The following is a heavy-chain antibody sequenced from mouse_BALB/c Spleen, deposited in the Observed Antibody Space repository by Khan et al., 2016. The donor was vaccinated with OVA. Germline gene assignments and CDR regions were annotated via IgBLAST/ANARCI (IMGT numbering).Heavy chain of an antibody. CDR1: GYTFINYW. CDR3: ARRGLRWDFDY. V-gene: IGHV1-7*01. CDR2: INPSTGYT. D-gene: IGHD1-1*01. Sequence: QVHVKQSGAELAKPGASVKMSCKASGYTFINYWILWVKQRPGQGLEWIGYINPSTGYTEYNQNFKDKATLTADKSSSTAYMQLSSLTSEDSAVYYCARRGLRWDFDYWGQGTTLTGSS. J-gene: IGHJ2*01.